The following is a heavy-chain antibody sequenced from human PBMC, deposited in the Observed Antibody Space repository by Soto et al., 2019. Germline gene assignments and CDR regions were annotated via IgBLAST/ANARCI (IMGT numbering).Heavy chain of an antibody. D-gene: IGHD3-9*01. J-gene: IGHJ3*01. CDR1: GFSFSNYW. V-gene: IGHV3-74*01. CDR3: ARSPGGYYID. Sequence: EVQLVESGGGLVQPGGSLRLSCTDSGFSFSNYWMHWVRQGPGKGLVWVSRINTDGSSTNYADSVKGRFTISRDNAKNTLYLRMNSLRAEDTAVYYCARSPGGYYIDWGQGTMVTVSS. CDR2: INTDGSST.